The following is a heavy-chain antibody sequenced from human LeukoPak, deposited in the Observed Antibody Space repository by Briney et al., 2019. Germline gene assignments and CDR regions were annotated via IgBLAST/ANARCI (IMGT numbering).Heavy chain of an antibody. D-gene: IGHD3-9*01. V-gene: IGHV3-23*01. CDR2: ISGPSSHT. CDR3: VKDHGWLLYS. CDR1: GFTLSGFA. J-gene: IGHJ4*02. Sequence: GGSLRLSCVASGFTLSGFAMIWVRQAPGKGLQWVSAISGPSSHTYYADSVRGRFTISRDNSRNTLYLQMNSLTVEDTAVYYCVKDHGWLLYSWGQGTLVTVSS.